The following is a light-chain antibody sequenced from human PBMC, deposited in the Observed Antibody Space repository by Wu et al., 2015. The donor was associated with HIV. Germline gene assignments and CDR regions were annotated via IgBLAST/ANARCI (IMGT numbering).Light chain of an antibody. V-gene: IGKV3-20*01. CDR3: HQYGRSPPFT. J-gene: IGKJ3*01. CDR2: GAS. Sequence: EIVMTQSPATLSVSPGERATLSCRASQSGVXTNLAWYQQKPGQPPRLLIYGASRRATGIPDRFSGSGSGTDFSLTISRLEPEDFAVYYCHQYGRSPPFTFGPGTKVDIK. CDR1: QSGVXTN.